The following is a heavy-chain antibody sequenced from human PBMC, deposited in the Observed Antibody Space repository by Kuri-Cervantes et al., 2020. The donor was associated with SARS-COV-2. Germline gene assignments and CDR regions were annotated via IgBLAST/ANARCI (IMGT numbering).Heavy chain of an antibody. V-gene: IGHV3-33*01. D-gene: IGHD6-19*01. CDR2: IWYDGSNK. Sequence: GESLKISCAASGFTFSSYGMHWVRQAPGKGLEWVAVIWYDGSNKYYADSVKGRFTISRDNSKNTLYLQMNSLSAEDTAVYYCARAYSSGWYYYYGMDVWGQGTTVTVSS. J-gene: IGHJ6*02. CDR1: GFTFSSYG. CDR3: ARAYSSGWYYYYGMDV.